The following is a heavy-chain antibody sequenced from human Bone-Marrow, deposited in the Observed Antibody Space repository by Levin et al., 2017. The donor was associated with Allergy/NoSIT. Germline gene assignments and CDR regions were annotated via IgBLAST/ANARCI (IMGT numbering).Heavy chain of an antibody. V-gene: IGHV1-18*01. CDR1: GYTFTSYG. D-gene: IGHD4-17*01. J-gene: IGHJ5*02. Sequence: ASVKVSCKASGYTFTSYGISWVRQAPGQGLEWMGWISAYNGNTNYAQKLQGRVTMTTDTSTSTAYMELRSLRSDDTAVYYCARDPLPRDGEGVVWFDPWGQGTLVTVSS. CDR3: ARDPLPRDGEGVVWFDP. CDR2: ISAYNGNT.